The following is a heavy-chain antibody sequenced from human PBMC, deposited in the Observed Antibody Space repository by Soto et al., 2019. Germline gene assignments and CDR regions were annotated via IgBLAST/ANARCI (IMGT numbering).Heavy chain of an antibody. Sequence: QVQLVESGGGVVQPGGSLRLSCAASGFTFSTYVSTYGIHWVRQAPGKGLEWVAGISNDGNNKYYADSVKGRVTISRDNSKNTLYVQMNSLRTEDTAVYYCAKFHDYGDSWSYYFDYWGQGTLVTVSS. CDR2: ISNDGNNK. CDR3: AKFHDYGDSWSYYFDY. V-gene: IGHV3-30*18. D-gene: IGHD4-17*01. CDR1: GFTFSTY. J-gene: IGHJ4*02.